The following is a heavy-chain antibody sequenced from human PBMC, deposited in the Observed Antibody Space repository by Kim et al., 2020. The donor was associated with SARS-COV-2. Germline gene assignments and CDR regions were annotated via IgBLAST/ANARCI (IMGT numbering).Heavy chain of an antibody. CDR3: ARGKVPEGGRGYSYGSIDY. Sequence: SETLSLTCAVYGGSFSGYYWSWIRQPPGKGLEWIGEINHSGSTNYNPSLKSRVTISVDTSKNQFSLKLSSVTAADTAVYYCARGKVPEGGRGYSYGSIDYWGQGTLVTVSS. CDR1: GGSFSGYY. J-gene: IGHJ4*02. D-gene: IGHD5-18*01. V-gene: IGHV4-34*01. CDR2: INHSGST.